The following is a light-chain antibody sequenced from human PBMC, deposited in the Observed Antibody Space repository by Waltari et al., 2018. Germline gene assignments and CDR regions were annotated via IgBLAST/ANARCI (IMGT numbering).Light chain of an antibody. V-gene: IGKV1-17*01. CDR3: LQHNSYPPT. J-gene: IGKJ1*01. Sequence: DIQMTQSPSSLSASVGDTVTITCRASQGISSYLNWFQQKPGKAPKLLIYAATTVQSRVPSRFSGSGSGTEFTLTINSLQPEDFATYYCLQHNSYPPTFGQGTKVEIK. CDR1: QGISSY. CDR2: AAT.